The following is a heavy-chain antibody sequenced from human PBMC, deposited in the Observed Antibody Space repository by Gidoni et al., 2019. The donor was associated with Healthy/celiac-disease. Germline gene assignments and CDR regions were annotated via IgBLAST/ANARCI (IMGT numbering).Heavy chain of an antibody. J-gene: IGHJ4*02. V-gene: IGHV4-4*02. Sequence: ESGPGLVKPSGTLSLTCAVSGGSISSSNWWSWVRQPPGKGLEWIGEIYHSGSTNYNPSLKSRVTISVDKSKNQFSLKLSSVTAADTAVYYCARRAELTYYYDSSGYPPDYWGQGTLVTVSS. CDR3: ARRAELTYYYDSSGYPPDY. CDR2: IYHSGST. D-gene: IGHD3-22*01. CDR1: GGSISSSNW.